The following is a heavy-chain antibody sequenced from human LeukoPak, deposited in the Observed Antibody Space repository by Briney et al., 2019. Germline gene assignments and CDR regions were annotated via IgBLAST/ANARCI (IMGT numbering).Heavy chain of an antibody. V-gene: IGHV3-30*18. CDR2: ISSDGIGT. CDR1: GFIFSGYV. D-gene: IGHD6-19*01. Sequence: GGSLRLSCAASGFIFSGYVMHWVRQAPGKGLEWVASISSDGIGTYYAESVKGRFAISRDDSKKTLYLQMNSLRVEDTAVYYCAKESSGGWYFDYWGQGTLVTVSS. CDR3: AKESSGGWYFDY. J-gene: IGHJ4*02.